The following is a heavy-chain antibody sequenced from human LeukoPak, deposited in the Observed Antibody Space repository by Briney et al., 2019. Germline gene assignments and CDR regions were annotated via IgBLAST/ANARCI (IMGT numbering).Heavy chain of an antibody. J-gene: IGHJ4*02. CDR3: ARVGSGYYGSGSYDY. CDR1: GFTFSSYS. Sequence: GGSLRLSCAASGFTFSSYSMNWVRQAPGKGLEWVANIKQDGSEKYYVDSVKGRFTISRDNAKNSLYLQMNSLRAEDTAVYYCARVGSGYYGSGSYDYWGQGTLVTVSS. V-gene: IGHV3-7*01. CDR2: IKQDGSEK. D-gene: IGHD3-10*01.